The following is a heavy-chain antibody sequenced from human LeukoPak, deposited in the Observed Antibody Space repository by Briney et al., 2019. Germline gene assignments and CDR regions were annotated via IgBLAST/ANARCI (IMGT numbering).Heavy chain of an antibody. J-gene: IGHJ4*02. CDR1: GFTFSNYA. V-gene: IGHV3-23*01. Sequence: GGSLRLSCAASGFTFSNYAMSWVRQAPGKGLEWVSAISGSASSTYHADSVKGRFTISRDNSKNTLYLQMNSLRAEDTAVYYCARDFEGFCSSTSCHTHWGQGTLVTVSS. D-gene: IGHD2-2*02. CDR2: ISGSASST. CDR3: ARDFEGFCSSTSCHTH.